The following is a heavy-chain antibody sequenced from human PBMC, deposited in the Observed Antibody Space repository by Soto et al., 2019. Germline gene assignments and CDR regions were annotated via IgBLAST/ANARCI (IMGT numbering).Heavy chain of an antibody. D-gene: IGHD6-13*01. Sequence: SVKVSCKASGGTLSNYALSWVRQAPGQGLEWMGGIIPMFGTTSDAQKFQGRVTITADKSTSTAYMELSSLRSEDTAVYYCARGIYSSSSYGLDFWGQRXTVTFCS. J-gene: IGHJ6*02. CDR3: ARGIYSSSSYGLDF. V-gene: IGHV1-69*06. CDR1: GGTLSNYA. CDR2: IIPMFGTT.